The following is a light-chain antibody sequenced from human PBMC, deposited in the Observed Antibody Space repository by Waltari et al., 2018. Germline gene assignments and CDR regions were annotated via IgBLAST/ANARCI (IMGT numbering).Light chain of an antibody. J-gene: IGKJ4*01. CDR3: QQHFSTPVT. Sequence: DIVMTQSPASLAVSLGERATINCRSSQSVLYISDNRDYLAWYQQKPGQPPKLLINWASTRASGVPDRISGSGSGTDFTLTISSLQAEDVAVYYCQQHFSTPVTFGGGTKVEI. V-gene: IGKV4-1*01. CDR1: QSVLYISDNRDY. CDR2: WAS.